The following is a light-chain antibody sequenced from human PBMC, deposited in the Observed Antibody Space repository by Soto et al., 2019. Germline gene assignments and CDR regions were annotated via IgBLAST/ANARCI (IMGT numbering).Light chain of an antibody. V-gene: IGKV3-15*01. CDR2: DAS. J-gene: IGKJ5*01. Sequence: EIVMTQSPATLSVSAGDGATVSCRASQSVSSYLAWYQHKPGQAPRLLFYDASTRETGIPARFSGSGSGTEFTLTISSLQSEDFAVYYCQHYHGWPITFGQGTRLEI. CDR1: QSVSSY. CDR3: QHYHGWPIT.